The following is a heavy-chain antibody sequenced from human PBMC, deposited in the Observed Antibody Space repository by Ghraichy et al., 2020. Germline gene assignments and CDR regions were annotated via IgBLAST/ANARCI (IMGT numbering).Heavy chain of an antibody. J-gene: IGHJ6*02. Sequence: SVKVSCKASGGTFSSYAISWVRQAPGQGLEWMGGIIPIFGTANYAQKFQGRVTITADESTSTAYMELSSLRSEDMAVYYCARGYCTNGVCYSPRHYYYYGMDVWGQGTTVTVSS. V-gene: IGHV1-69*13. CDR3: ARGYCTNGVCYSPRHYYYYGMDV. CDR1: GGTFSSYA. CDR2: IIPIFGTA. D-gene: IGHD2-8*01.